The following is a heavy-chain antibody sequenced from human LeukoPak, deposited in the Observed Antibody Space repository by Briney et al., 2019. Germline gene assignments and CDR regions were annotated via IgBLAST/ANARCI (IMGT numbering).Heavy chain of an antibody. CDR3: ARRATTERGHSYGLDY. V-gene: IGHV3-30*02. Sequence: GGSLRLSCAASGFTFSSYGMHWVRQAPGKGLEWVAFIRYDGSNKYYADSVKGRFTISRDNAKNSLYLQMNSLRAEDTAVYYCARRATTERGHSYGLDYWGQGTLVTVSS. CDR2: IRYDGSNK. CDR1: GFTFSSYG. J-gene: IGHJ4*02. D-gene: IGHD5-18*01.